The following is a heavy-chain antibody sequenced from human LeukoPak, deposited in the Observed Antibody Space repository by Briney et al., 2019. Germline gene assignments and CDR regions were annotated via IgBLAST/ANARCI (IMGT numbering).Heavy chain of an antibody. CDR3: ARDLGCSGGSCYGYWFDP. Sequence: ASVKVSCKASGYTFTGYYMHWVRQAPGQGLEWMGWINPNSGGTNYAQKFQGRVTMTRDTSISTAYMELSRLRSDDTAVYYCARDLGCSGGSCYGYWFDPWGQGTLVTVSS. CDR2: INPNSGGT. J-gene: IGHJ5*02. CDR1: GYTFTGYY. V-gene: IGHV1-2*02. D-gene: IGHD2-15*01.